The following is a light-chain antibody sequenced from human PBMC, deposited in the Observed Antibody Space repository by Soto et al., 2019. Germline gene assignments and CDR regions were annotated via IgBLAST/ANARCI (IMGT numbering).Light chain of an antibody. V-gene: IGLV2-14*03. CDR3: CSYTTTSTYV. J-gene: IGLJ1*01. CDR1: SGDVGTYNF. CDR2: DVN. Sequence: QSVLTQPAFVSGSPGQSITISCTGTSGDVGTYNFVSWYQQHPGKAPKLIIYDVNSRPSGVSNRFSASKSGNTASLTISGLQAEDEAAYYCCSYTTTSTYVFGTGTKVTVL.